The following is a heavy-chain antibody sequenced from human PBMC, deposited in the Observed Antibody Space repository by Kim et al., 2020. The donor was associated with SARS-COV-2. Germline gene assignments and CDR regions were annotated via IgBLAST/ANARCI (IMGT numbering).Heavy chain of an antibody. J-gene: IGHJ6*02. CDR2: ISAYNGNT. Sequence: ASVKVSCKASGYTFTSYGISWVRQAPGQGLEWMGWISAYNGNTNYAQKLQGRVTMTTDTSTSTAYMELRSLRSDDTAVYYCARDRGEATIFYYYYGMDVWGQGTTVTVSS. D-gene: IGHD5-12*01. CDR1: GYTFTSYG. CDR3: ARDRGEATIFYYYYGMDV. V-gene: IGHV1-18*01.